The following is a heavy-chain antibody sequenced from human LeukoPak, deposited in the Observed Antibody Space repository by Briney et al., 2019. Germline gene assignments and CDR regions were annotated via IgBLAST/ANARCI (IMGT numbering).Heavy chain of an antibody. D-gene: IGHD2-15*01. CDR2: IYTSGST. Sequence: PSETLSFTCTVSGGSISSGSYYWSWIRQPAGKGLEWIGRIYTSGSTNYNPSLKNRVTISVDTSKNQFSLKLSSVTAADTAVYYCARLGYCSGGSCYSAFDIWGQGTMVTVSS. J-gene: IGHJ3*02. CDR3: ARLGYCSGGSCYSAFDI. V-gene: IGHV4-61*02. CDR1: GGSISSGSYY.